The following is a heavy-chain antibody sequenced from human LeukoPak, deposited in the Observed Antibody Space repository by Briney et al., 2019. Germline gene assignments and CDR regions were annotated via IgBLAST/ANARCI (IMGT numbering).Heavy chain of an antibody. Sequence: ASVKVSCKASGYTFTTYDINWVRQAAGQGVEWMGWMNPKSGDAVYADKFQGRVAITRDTSINTAYLELSALTSDDTAVYYCARGPFGSCGGGPCHFRDIDNWYDPWGQGTLVTVSS. CDR1: GYTFTTYD. D-gene: IGHD2-21*01. CDR3: ARGPFGSCGGGPCHFRDIDNWYDP. V-gene: IGHV1-8*03. J-gene: IGHJ5*02. CDR2: MNPKSGDA.